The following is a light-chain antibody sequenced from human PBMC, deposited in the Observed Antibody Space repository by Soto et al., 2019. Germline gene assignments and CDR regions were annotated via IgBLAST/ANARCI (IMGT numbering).Light chain of an antibody. Sequence: DIQLTQSHSTLSASVGDRVTLTCRASQSISSWLAWYQQKPGKAPKLLIYDASSLESGVPSRFSGRGSGSDFTLTISSLQPEDFATYYCQQSYSSPPTFGQGTKWIS. V-gene: IGKV1-5*01. CDR3: QQSYSSPPT. CDR1: QSISSW. J-gene: IGKJ1*01. CDR2: DAS.